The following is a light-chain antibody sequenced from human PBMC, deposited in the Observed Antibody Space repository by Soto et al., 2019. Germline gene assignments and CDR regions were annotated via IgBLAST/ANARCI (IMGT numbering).Light chain of an antibody. CDR2: DVS. CDR3: QVWDSSSEQAV. V-gene: IGLV3-21*02. CDR1: NIRSKS. Sequence: SYELTQPPSVSVAPGQTAKITCGGNNIRSKSVHWYQQKPGQAPVLVIYDVSDRPSGIPERFSGSNSGNTATLTISGVEVGDEAEYYCQVWDSSSEQAVFGGGTQLTVL. J-gene: IGLJ7*01.